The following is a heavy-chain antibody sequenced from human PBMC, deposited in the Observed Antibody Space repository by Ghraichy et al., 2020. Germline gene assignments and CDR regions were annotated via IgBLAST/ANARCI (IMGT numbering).Heavy chain of an antibody. V-gene: IGHV3-64D*09. CDR3: VKGYCSTITCPDYAFDI. CDR1: GFTFSNYA. CDR2: FGSNGGSI. D-gene: IGHD2-2*01. J-gene: IGHJ3*02. Sequence: GESLNISCSASGFTFSNYAMRWVRQAPGKGLEYVSGFGSNGGSIYYADSVKGRFTISRDNSKNTLYLQMSSLRGDDTAVYYCVKGYCSTITCPDYAFDIWGQGTMLTVSS.